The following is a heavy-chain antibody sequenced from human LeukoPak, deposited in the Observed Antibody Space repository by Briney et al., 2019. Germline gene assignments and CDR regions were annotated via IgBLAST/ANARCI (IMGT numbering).Heavy chain of an antibody. V-gene: IGHV3-43*02. D-gene: IGHD1-26*01. CDR3: AKPSGSYRNFDY. CDR1: GFTFDDYA. CDR2: ISGDGGST. J-gene: IGHJ4*02. Sequence: GGSLRLSCAASGFTFDDYAMHWVRQAPGKGLEWVSLISGDGGSTYYADSVKGRFTISRDNSKNSLYLQMISLRTEDTALYYCAKPSGSYRNFDYWGQGTLVTVSS.